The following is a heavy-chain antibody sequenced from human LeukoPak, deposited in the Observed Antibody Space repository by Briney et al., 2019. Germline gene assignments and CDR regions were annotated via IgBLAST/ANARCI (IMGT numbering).Heavy chain of an antibody. D-gene: IGHD1-26*01. CDR1: GFTFSSYW. CDR2: INSDGSST. CDR3: ARGTGSYPDFDY. Sequence: GGSLRLPCAASGFTFSSYWMHWVRQAPGKGLVWVSRINSDGSSTSYADSVKGRFTISRDNAKNTLYLQMNSLRAEVTAVYYCARGTGSYPDFDYWGQGTLVTVSS. V-gene: IGHV3-74*01. J-gene: IGHJ4*02.